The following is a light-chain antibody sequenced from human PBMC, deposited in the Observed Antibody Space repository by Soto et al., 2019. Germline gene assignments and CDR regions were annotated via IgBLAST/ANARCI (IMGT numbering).Light chain of an antibody. Sequence: DIQMTQSPSSLSVDVGDRVTITCQASQAISNYLNWFQQRPGRAPKLLISDASDLEAGVPSRFSGSGSGTDFTLTISSLQPEDFATYYCQQFFDFPFTFGQGTKLETK. CDR3: QQFFDFPFT. J-gene: IGKJ2*01. CDR1: QAISNY. CDR2: DAS. V-gene: IGKV1-33*01.